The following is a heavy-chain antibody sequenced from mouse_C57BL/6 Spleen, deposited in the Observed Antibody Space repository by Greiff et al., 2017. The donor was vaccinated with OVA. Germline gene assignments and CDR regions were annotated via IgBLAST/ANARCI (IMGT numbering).Heavy chain of an antibody. CDR3: ARGGYGSGVDYFDY. CDR2: IYPGDGDT. D-gene: IGHD1-1*01. J-gene: IGHJ2*01. V-gene: IGHV1-82*01. Sequence: QVQLQQSGPELVKPGASVKISCKASGYAFSSSWMNWVKQRPGKGLEWIGRIYPGDGDTNYNGKFKGKATLTADKSSSTAYMQLSSLTSEDSAVYFCARGGYGSGVDYFDYWGQGTTLTVSS. CDR1: GYAFSSSW.